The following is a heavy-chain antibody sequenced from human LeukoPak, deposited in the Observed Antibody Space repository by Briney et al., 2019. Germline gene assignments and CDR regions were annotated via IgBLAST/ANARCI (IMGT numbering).Heavy chain of an antibody. CDR2: INNGGSTP. J-gene: IGHJ6*02. V-gene: IGHV3-74*01. CDR3: ARDTQYGLDV. CDR1: GFTFSSYW. Sequence: GRSLRLSCAASGFTFSSYWMHWVRHAPGKGLVWVSHINNGGSTPNYADSVKGRFTVSRDNAKNTLSLQMNSLRAEDTAVYYCARDTQYGLDVWGQGTTVTVSS.